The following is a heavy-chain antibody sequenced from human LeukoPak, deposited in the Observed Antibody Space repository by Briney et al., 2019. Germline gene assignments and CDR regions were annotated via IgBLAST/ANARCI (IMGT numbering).Heavy chain of an antibody. CDR1: GFTFSNAW. Sequence: GGSLRLSCAASGFTFSNAWMSWVRQAPGKGLEWVGRIKSKTDGGTTDYAAPVKGRFTVSRDDSKNTLHLQLNSLKTEDTAVYYCTTDNGFGEYWGQGSLVTVSS. V-gene: IGHV3-15*01. CDR2: IKSKTDGGTT. D-gene: IGHD3-10*01. CDR3: TTDNGFGEY. J-gene: IGHJ4*02.